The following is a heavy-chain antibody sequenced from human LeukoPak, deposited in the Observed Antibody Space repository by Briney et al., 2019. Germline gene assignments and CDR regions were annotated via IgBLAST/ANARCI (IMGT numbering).Heavy chain of an antibody. V-gene: IGHV4-34*01. Sequence: SETLSLTCAVYGGSFSGYYWSWIRQPPGKGLEWIGEINHSGSTNYNPSLKSRVTISVDTSKNQFSLKLSSVTAADTAVYYCARDLYCSSTSCSYGMDVWGQGTTVTVSS. CDR3: ARDLYCSSTSCSYGMDV. D-gene: IGHD2-2*01. CDR1: GGSFSGYY. CDR2: INHSGST. J-gene: IGHJ6*02.